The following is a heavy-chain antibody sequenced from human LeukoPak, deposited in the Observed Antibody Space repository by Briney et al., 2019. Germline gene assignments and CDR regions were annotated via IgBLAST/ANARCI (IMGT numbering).Heavy chain of an antibody. J-gene: IGHJ4*02. Sequence: GGSLRLSCAASGFTFTNYWMFWVRQAPGKGLVWVSGINPDGSTTTYADSVKGRFTISREKAKSTLYLQMNSLRVEDTGVYYCARGRYVDYHWGQGILVTVSS. CDR1: GFTFTNYW. CDR2: INPDGSTT. D-gene: IGHD4-17*01. CDR3: ARGRYVDYH. V-gene: IGHV3-74*01.